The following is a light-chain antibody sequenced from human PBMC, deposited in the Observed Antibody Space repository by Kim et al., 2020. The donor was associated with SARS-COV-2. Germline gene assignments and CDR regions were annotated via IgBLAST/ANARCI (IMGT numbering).Light chain of an antibody. CDR2: SAS. J-gene: IGKJ4*01. CDR3: QQSYNLPIT. Sequence: ASVGDRITITFRASQSIANYLHWYQQKPGKAPSLLIYSASSLPGGVPPRFSGSGSGTDFTLTITSLHPEDFSTFYCQQSYNLPITFGGGTKVDIK. V-gene: IGKV1-39*01. CDR1: QSIANY.